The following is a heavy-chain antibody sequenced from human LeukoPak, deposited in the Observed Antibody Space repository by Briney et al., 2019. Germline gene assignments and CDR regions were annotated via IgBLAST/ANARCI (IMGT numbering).Heavy chain of an antibody. V-gene: IGHV4-59*01. J-gene: IGHJ4*02. CDR3: ARGSGSGSPFDY. CDR1: GDSFSSYY. Sequence: SETLSLTCTVSGDSFSSYYWSWIRQPPGKGLEWIGYIYYSGSTNYNPSLKSRVTISVDTSKNQFSLKLSSVTAADTAVYYCARGSGSGSPFDYWGQGTLVTVSS. D-gene: IGHD3-22*01. CDR2: IYYSGST.